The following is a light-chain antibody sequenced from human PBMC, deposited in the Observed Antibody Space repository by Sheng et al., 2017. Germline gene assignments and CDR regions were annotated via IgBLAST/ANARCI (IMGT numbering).Light chain of an antibody. CDR1: SSDVGGYNS. J-gene: IGLJ1*01. V-gene: IGLV2-14*01. CDR3: SSYTSTSTQV. CDR2: DVT. Sequence: QSALTQPASVSGSRGQSITISCTGTSSDVGGYNSVSWYQQHPGKAPKIIIYDVTIRPSGVSNRFSGSKSGNTASLTISGLQAEDEADYYCSSYTSTSTQVFGTGTTVTV.